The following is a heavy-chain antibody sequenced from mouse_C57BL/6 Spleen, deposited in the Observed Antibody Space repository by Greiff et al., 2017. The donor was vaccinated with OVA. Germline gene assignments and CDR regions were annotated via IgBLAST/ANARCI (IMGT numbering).Heavy chain of an antibody. Sequence: EVKLQESGPGLVKPSQSLSLTCSVTGYSITSGYYWNWIRQFPGNKLEWMGYISYDGSNNYNPTPKNQISMTRDTTKNQFFLKLNSVTTEDTATDYCARDQGLLRGAMDYWGQGTSGTVSS. J-gene: IGHJ4*01. CDR3: ARDQGLLRGAMDY. CDR1: GYSITSGYY. D-gene: IGHD1-1*01. V-gene: IGHV3-6*01. CDR2: ISYDGSN.